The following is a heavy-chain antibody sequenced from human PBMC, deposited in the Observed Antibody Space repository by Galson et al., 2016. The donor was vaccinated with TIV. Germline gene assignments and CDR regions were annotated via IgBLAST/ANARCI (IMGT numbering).Heavy chain of an antibody. CDR3: ATESPGPDWKGY. CDR2: ISGDSNYI. CDR1: GFTFRSYS. J-gene: IGHJ4*02. D-gene: IGHD1-1*01. V-gene: IGHV3-21*04. Sequence: SLRLSCAASGFTFRSYSMNWVRQAPGKGLEWVSSISGDSNYIYYADPVKGRFTISRDSAENSLYLQMSSLRAEDTAVYYCATESPGPDWKGYWGQGTLVTVSS.